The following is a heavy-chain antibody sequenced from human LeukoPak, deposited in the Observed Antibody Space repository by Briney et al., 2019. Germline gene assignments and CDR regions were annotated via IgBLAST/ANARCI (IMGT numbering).Heavy chain of an antibody. V-gene: IGHV4-30-4*01. CDR1: GGSISSGGYY. CDR2: IYYSGST. CDR3: ARVNDSFDI. J-gene: IGHJ3*02. Sequence: SETLSLTCSVSGGSISSGGYYWSWIRQPPGKGLEWIGYIYYSGSTSYNLSLKSRGTISVDTSKNQFPLKLSSVTAADTAVYYCARVNDSFDIWGQGTMVTVSS. D-gene: IGHD3-22*01.